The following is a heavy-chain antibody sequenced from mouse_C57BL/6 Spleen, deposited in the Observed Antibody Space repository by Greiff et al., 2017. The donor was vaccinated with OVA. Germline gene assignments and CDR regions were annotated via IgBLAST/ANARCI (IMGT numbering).Heavy chain of an antibody. CDR2: ISSGGSYT. CDR1: GFTFSSYG. V-gene: IGHV5-6*01. J-gene: IGHJ2*01. CDR3: ARQGELLRGGFDY. Sequence: EVQLQQSGGDLVKPGGSLKLSCAASGFTFSSYGMSWVRQTPDKRLEWVATISSGGSYTYYPDSVKGRFTISRDNAKNTLYLQMSSLKTEDTSVDYCARQGELLRGGFDYWGQGTTLTVSS. D-gene: IGHD1-1*01.